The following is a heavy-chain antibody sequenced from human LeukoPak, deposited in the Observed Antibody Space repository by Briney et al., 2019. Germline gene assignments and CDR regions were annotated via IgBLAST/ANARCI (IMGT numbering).Heavy chain of an antibody. V-gene: IGHV4-61*02. Sequence: NSSETLSLTCTVSNVSISSGSHYWNWIRQPAGKGLEWIGRIYAGGRSNYNPSLRSRVTISVDTSKNQFSLRLSSVTATDTGVYYCAGDGSTSWNGYYFDYWGQGTLVTVSS. CDR1: NVSISSGSHY. CDR2: IYAGGRS. D-gene: IGHD2-2*01. J-gene: IGHJ4*02. CDR3: AGDGSTSWNGYYFDY.